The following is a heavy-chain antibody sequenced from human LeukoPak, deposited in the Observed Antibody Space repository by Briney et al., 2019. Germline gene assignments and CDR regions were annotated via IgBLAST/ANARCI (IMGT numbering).Heavy chain of an antibody. J-gene: IGHJ3*02. V-gene: IGHV1-18*01. CDR1: GYTFTSYG. Sequence: ASVKVSCKASGYTFTSYGISWVRQAPGQGLEWMGWISAYNGNTNYAQKLQGRVTMTTDASTSTAYMELSSLRSEDTAVYYCARALGYCSSTSCYHSDAFDIWGQGTMVTVSS. D-gene: IGHD2-2*01. CDR3: ARALGYCSSTSCYHSDAFDI. CDR2: ISAYNGNT.